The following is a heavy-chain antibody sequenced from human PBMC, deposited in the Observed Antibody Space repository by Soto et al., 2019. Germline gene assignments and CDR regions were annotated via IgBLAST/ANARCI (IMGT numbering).Heavy chain of an antibody. J-gene: IGHJ5*02. CDR1: GFTFSSNW. CDR3: TREAGIQLWLSVQPNWFDP. Sequence: GGSLRLSCAASGFTFSSNWMHWVRQAPGKGLMWVSRINSDGRSISYADSVKGRFTISRDNAKNTLYLQMNSLRAEDTAMYYCTREAGIQLWLSVQPNWFDPWGQGTLVTVSS. CDR2: INSDGRSI. V-gene: IGHV3-74*01. D-gene: IGHD5-18*01.